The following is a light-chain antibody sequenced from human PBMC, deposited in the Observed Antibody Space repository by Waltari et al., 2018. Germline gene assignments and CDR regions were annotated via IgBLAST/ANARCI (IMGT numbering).Light chain of an antibody. CDR2: EDT. V-gene: IGLV2-23*01. CDR3: SSYTYGGPWV. CDR1: SRDVGSYTV. Sequence: QSALTQPASVSGSPGQSISVSCTGTSRDVGSYTVVSWYQQHPGKAPKLLIYEDTKRPSGLSDRFSGSKSGNTASLTISGLQAEDEGHYFCSSYTYGGPWVFGGGTLLTVL. J-gene: IGLJ2*01.